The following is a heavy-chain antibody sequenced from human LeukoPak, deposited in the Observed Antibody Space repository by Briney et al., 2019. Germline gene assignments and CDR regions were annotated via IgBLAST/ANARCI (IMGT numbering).Heavy chain of an antibody. J-gene: IGHJ4*02. CDR1: GFTFSSYA. CDR3: AKGTTVTTYSHFDY. D-gene: IGHD4-17*01. Sequence: PGGSLRLSCAASGFTFSSYAMHWVRQAPGKGLEWVAFVRYDGSNKYYADSVRGRFTISRDNSKNTLYLQMNSLRAEDTAVYYCAKGTTVTTYSHFDYWGEGTLVTVS. CDR2: VRYDGSNK. V-gene: IGHV3-30*02.